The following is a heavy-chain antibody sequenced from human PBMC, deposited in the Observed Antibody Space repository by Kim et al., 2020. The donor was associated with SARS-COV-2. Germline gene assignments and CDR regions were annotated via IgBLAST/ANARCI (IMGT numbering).Heavy chain of an antibody. CDR3: ATGPPTPYNIVAMRYFDY. Sequence: ASVKVSCKASGYTFTGYYMHWVRQAPGQGLEWMGRINPNSGGTNYAQKFQGRVTMTRDTSISTAYMELSRLRSDDTAVYYCATGPPTPYNIVAMRYFDYWGQRTLGTVSS. CDR2: INPNSGGT. D-gene: IGHD5-12*01. V-gene: IGHV1-2*06. CDR1: GYTFTGYY. J-gene: IGHJ4*02.